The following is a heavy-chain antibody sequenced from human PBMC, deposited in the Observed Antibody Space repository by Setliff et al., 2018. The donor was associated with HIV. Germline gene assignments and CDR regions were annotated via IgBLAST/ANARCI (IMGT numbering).Heavy chain of an antibody. CDR3: ARHPTVTSFQIDS. Sequence: PSETLSLTCTVSGGSISSGSYYWSWIRQPAGKGLEWIGHIYTSGSTNYNPSLKSRVTISVDTSKNQFSLKLYSVTAADTAVYYCARHPTVTSFQIDSWGQGTLVTVSS. V-gene: IGHV4-61*09. J-gene: IGHJ4*02. CDR1: GGSISSGSYY. D-gene: IGHD4-17*01. CDR2: IYTSGST.